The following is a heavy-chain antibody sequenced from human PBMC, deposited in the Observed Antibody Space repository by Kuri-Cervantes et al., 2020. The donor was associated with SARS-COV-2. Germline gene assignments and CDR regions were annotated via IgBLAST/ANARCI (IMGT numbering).Heavy chain of an antibody. D-gene: IGHD3-3*01. CDR1: GGSFSGYY. CDR3: ARHPYYDFWSGYYTISWFDP. J-gene: IGHJ5*02. Sequence: SETLSLTCAVYGGSFSGYYWSWIRQPPGKGLEWIGSIYYSGSTYYNPSLKSRVTISVDTSKNQFSLKLSSVTAADTAVYYCARHPYYDFWSGYYTISWFDPRGQGTRVTGYS. V-gene: IGHV4-34*01. CDR2: IYYSGST.